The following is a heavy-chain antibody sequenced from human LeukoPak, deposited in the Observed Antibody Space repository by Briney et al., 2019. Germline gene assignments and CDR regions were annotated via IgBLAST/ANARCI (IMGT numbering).Heavy chain of an antibody. Sequence: SETLSLTCAVYGGSFSGYYWSWIRQPPGKGLEWIGEINHSGSTNYKPSLKSRVTISVDTSKNQFSLKLSSVTAADTAVYYCGRHRRSGYRNWFDPWGQGTLVTVSS. CDR3: GRHRRSGYRNWFDP. CDR1: GGSFSGYY. D-gene: IGHD3-22*01. V-gene: IGHV4-34*01. J-gene: IGHJ5*02. CDR2: INHSGST.